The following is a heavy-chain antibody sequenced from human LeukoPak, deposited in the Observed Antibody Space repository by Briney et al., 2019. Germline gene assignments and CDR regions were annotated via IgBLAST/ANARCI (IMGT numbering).Heavy chain of an antibody. V-gene: IGHV1-69*06. J-gene: IGHJ6*03. CDR2: IIPIFGTA. D-gene: IGHD6-19*01. CDR1: GGTFSSYA. Sequence: GASVKVSCKASGGTFSSYAISWVRQAPGQGLEWVGGIIPIFGTANYAQKFQGRVTITADKSTSTAYMELSSLRSEDTAVYYCARGDSSGWTDYYYYYYMDVWGKGTTVTISS. CDR3: ARGDSSGWTDYYYYYYMDV.